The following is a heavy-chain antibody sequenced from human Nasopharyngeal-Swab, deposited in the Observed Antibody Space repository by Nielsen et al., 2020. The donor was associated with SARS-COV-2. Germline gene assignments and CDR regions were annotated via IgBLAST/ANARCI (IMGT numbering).Heavy chain of an antibody. D-gene: IGHD6-13*01. CDR3: ARASGSSWDFDY. CDR1: GFTFSSYW. V-gene: IGHV3-7*03. J-gene: IGHJ4*01. CDR2: IKQDGSEK. Sequence: GESLKISCAASGFTFSSYWMSWVRQAPGKGLEWVANIKQDGSEKYYVDSVKGRFTISRDNAKNSLYLQMNSLRAEDTAVYYCARASGSSWDFDYWGHGTLVTVSS.